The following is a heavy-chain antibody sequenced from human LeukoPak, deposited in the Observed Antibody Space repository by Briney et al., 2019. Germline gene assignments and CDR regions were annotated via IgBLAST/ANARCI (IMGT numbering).Heavy chain of an antibody. CDR3: ARDRSRGYSGYDLINWGYSDY. V-gene: IGHV3-33*01. D-gene: IGHD5-12*01. CDR1: GFTFSSYG. J-gene: IGHJ4*02. CDR2: IWYDGGNK. Sequence: GGSLRLSCAASGFTFSSYGMHWVRQAPGKGLEWVAVIWYDGGNKYYADSVKGRFTISRDNSKNTLYLQMNSLRAEDTAVYYCARDRSRGYSGYDLINWGYSDYWGQGTLVTVSS.